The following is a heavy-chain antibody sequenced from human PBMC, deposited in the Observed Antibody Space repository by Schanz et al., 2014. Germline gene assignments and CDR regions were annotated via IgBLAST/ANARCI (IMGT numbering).Heavy chain of an antibody. D-gene: IGHD2-15*01. CDR3: ARACCRQENHYYYTGMDV. J-gene: IGHJ6*02. CDR1: GYIFIGYY. V-gene: IGHV1-2*02. CDR2: TNTNSGDT. Sequence: QVQLVQSGAEVKKPGASVKVSCKASGYIFIGYYIHWVRQAPGQGLEWMGWTNTNSGDTKIAQKFQGSVTMTRDPSISEAYMELTSLRSDDTAVYYCARACCRQENHYYYTGMDVWGQGTTVTVSS.